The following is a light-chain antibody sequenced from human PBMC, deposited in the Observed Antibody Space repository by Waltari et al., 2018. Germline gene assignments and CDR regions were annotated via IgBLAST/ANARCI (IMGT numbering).Light chain of an antibody. CDR3: SSYTSSSTYV. V-gene: IGLV2-14*03. CDR2: DVS. Sequence: QSALTQPASVSGSPGQSLTISCTGPSSDVGGYNYVSWYQQHPDKAPKLMIYDVSNRPSGVSNRFSGSKSGNTASLTISGLQAEDEADYYCSSYTSSSTYVFGTGTKVTVL. CDR1: SSDVGGYNY. J-gene: IGLJ1*01.